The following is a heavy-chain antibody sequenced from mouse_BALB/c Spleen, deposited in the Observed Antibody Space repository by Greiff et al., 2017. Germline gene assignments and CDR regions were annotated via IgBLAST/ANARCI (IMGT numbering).Heavy chain of an antibody. CDR2: IWAGGST. Sequence: VQLQESGPGLVAPSQSLSITCTVSGFSLTSYGVHWVRQPPGKGLEWLGVIWAGGSTNYNSALMSRLSISKDNSKSQVFFKMNSLQANDTAIYYCARSLLRPSYAMDYWGQGTSVTVSS. J-gene: IGHJ4*01. D-gene: IGHD1-2*01. V-gene: IGHV2-9*02. CDR3: ARSLLRPSYAMDY. CDR1: GFSLTSYG.